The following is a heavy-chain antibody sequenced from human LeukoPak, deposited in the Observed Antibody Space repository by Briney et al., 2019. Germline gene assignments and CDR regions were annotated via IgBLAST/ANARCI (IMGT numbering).Heavy chain of an antibody. J-gene: IGHJ5*02. CDR3: AKFAAVAGTRWFDP. Sequence: TGGSLRLSCVASGFTFNRDVMSWVRQTPGKGLEWVSTISAKGGDTFYADSVQGRFTISRDNPKNTLYLQMNSLRAEDTAIYFCAKFAAVAGTRWFDPWGQGTLLTVTS. D-gene: IGHD6-13*01. CDR1: GFTFNRDV. V-gene: IGHV3-23*01. CDR2: ISAKGGDT.